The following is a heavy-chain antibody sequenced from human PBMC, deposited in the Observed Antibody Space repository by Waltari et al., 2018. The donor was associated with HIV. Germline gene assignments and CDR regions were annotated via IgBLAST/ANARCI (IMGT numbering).Heavy chain of an antibody. V-gene: IGHV3-15*01. CDR1: GFSFKDAW. Sequence: EVQLVESGGGLVEPGGSLRLSCAVSGFSFKDAWMNWVRQAPGKGLEWVGQIRSKAAGETTDYAAPVKGRFTISRDDSENMLYLQMNSLKTEDTAFYYRAADTPLVGGGELDYWGQGTLVTVSS. CDR3: AADTPLVGGGELDY. J-gene: IGHJ4*02. CDR2: IRSKAAGETT. D-gene: IGHD2-15*01.